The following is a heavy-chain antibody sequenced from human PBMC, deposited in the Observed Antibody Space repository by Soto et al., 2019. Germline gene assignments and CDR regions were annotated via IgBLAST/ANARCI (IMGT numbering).Heavy chain of an antibody. Sequence: QVTLKESGPVLVKPTETLTLTCTVSGFSLSSTRMGVSWIRQPPGKALEWLAHIFSNDEKSYSTSLKSRLTTSKDTSKSQVVLTLTNADPVATASYYCARIDVAAPAHVLRDNWGPGTLVTVSS. D-gene: IGHD6-13*01. CDR2: IFSNDEK. J-gene: IGHJ4*02. V-gene: IGHV2-26*01. CDR3: ARIDVAAPAHVLRDN. CDR1: GFSLSSTRMG.